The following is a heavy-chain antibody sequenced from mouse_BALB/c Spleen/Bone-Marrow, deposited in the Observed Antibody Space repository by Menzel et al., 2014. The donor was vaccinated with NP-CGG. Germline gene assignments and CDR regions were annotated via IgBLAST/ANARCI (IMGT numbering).Heavy chain of an antibody. CDR3: ARSKNYSCYFDY. J-gene: IGHJ2*01. V-gene: IGHV15-2*02. CDR1: DSEVFPSAY. D-gene: IGHD2-1*01. CDR2: ILPSIGRA. Sequence: VHLVESGSELRRPGSSVKLSCKDFDSEVFPSAYMCWVRQKPGHLFEWVGVILPSIGRAIYGEKFEDKATLDADTVSNAAYLELNSLTSEDSAIYFCARSKNYSCYFDYWGQGTTLTVSS.